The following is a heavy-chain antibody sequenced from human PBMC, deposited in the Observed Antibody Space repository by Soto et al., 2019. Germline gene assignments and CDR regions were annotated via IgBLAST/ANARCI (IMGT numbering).Heavy chain of an antibody. CDR2: IVGSGGST. V-gene: IGHV3-23*01. D-gene: IGHD2-15*01. CDR3: VRDLGIGGFADY. CDR1: GFTFSSYA. Sequence: EVQLLESGGGLVQPGGSLRLSCAASGFTFSSYALSWVRQAPGKGLEWVSAIVGSGGSTYYADSVKGRFTISRDNSKNTLYLQMNSLRAEDTAVYYCVRDLGIGGFADYWGQGTLVTVSS. J-gene: IGHJ4*02.